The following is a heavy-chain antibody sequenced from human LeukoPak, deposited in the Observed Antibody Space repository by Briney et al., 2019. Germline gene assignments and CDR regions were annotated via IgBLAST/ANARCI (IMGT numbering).Heavy chain of an antibody. CDR2: IYYSGST. J-gene: IGHJ5*02. D-gene: IGHD6-13*01. CDR1: GGSISSYY. Sequence: SETLSLTCTVSGGSISSYYWSWIRQPPGKGLEWIGYIYYSGSTNYNPSLKSRVTISVDTSKNQFSLKLSSVTAADTAVYYCARVANLYSSSRRFDPWGQGTLVTVSS. CDR3: ARVANLYSSSRRFDP. V-gene: IGHV4-59*01.